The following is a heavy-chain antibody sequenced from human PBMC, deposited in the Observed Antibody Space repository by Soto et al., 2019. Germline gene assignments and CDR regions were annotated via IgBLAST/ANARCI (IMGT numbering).Heavy chain of an antibody. J-gene: IGHJ5*02. CDR2: ISAYNGNT. CDR3: ARVEWLGNWFDP. Sequence: ASVKVSCKASGYTFTSYGISWVRQAPGQGLEWMGWISAYNGNTNYARKLQGRVTMTTDTSTSTAYMELRSLRSDDTAVYYCARVEWLGNWFDPWGQGTLVTVSS. D-gene: IGHD6-19*01. CDR1: GYTFTSYG. V-gene: IGHV1-18*01.